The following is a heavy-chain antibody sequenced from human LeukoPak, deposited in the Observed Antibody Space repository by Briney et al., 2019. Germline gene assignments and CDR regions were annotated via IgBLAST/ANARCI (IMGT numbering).Heavy chain of an antibody. D-gene: IGHD1-26*01. CDR2: IGADGHST. J-gene: IGHJ4*02. CDR3: ARKVGGTPDY. V-gene: IGHV3-23*01. Sequence: GGSLRLSCAASGFLISNDVMTWVRQAPGKGLEWVSAIGADGHSTDYANSVKGRFTISRDNSKNTLYLQMNSLSAEDTALYYCARKVGGTPDYWGRGTLVTVSS. CDR1: GFLISNDV.